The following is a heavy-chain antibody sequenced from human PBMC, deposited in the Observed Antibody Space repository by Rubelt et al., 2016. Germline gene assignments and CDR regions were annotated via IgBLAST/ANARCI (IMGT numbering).Heavy chain of an antibody. J-gene: IGHJ4*02. CDR2: IYYGGST. CDR3: ARRATGPYGFDY. D-gene: IGHD1-1*01. CDR1: GGSISSSSYY. Sequence: QLQLQESGPGLVKPSETLSLTCTVSGGSISSSSYYWGWIRQPPGKGMEWIGSIYYGGSTYYNPSLKGRVTLSGGISKNRFSRKVGALAAAEPAVYYCARRATGPYGFDYWGQGTLVTVSS. V-gene: IGHV4-39*01.